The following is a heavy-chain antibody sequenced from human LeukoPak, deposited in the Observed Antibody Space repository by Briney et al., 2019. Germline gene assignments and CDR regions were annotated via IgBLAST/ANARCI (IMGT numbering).Heavy chain of an antibody. J-gene: IGHJ4*02. CDR2: ISYSGST. D-gene: IGHD3-16*01. CDR3: ATLEIGDYYFDY. V-gene: IGHV4-39*01. Sequence: SETLSLPCTVSGGSISSRPYYWGWVRQPPGKGLEWIGSISYSGSTYYNASLKSRVTISVDTSKNHFSLRLSSVTAADTAVYYCATLEIGDYYFDYWGQGTLVTVSS. CDR1: GGSISSRPYY.